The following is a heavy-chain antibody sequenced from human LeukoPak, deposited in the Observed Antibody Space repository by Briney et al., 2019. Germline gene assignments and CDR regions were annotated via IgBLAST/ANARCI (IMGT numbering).Heavy chain of an antibody. CDR3: ARDHCSSTSCHPWFDP. D-gene: IGHD2-2*01. CDR1: GGSISSYY. CDR2: IYYSGST. Sequence: SRTLSLTCTVSGGSISSYYWSWIRQPPGKGLEWIGYIYYSGSTNYSPSLKSRLTISVDTSKNQFSLNLSSVTAADTAVYYCARDHCSSTSCHPWFDPWGQGTLVTVS. V-gene: IGHV4-59*01. J-gene: IGHJ5*02.